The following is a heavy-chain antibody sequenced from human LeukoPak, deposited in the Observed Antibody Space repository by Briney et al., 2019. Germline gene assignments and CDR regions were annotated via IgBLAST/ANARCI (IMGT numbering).Heavy chain of an antibody. D-gene: IGHD3-3*01. CDR2: INHSGST. V-gene: IGHV4-34*01. CDR3: ARGLHYDFWSGYYRPAYYYGMDV. Sequence: SETLSLTCAVYGGSFSGYYWSWIRQPPGKGLEWIGEINHSGSTNYNPSLKSRVTISVDTSKNQFSLKLSSVTAADTAVYYCARGLHYDFWSGYYRPAYYYGMDVWGQGTTVTVSS. J-gene: IGHJ6*02. CDR1: GGSFSGYY.